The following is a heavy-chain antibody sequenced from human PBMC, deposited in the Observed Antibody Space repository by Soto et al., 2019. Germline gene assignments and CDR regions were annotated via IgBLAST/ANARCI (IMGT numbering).Heavy chain of an antibody. Sequence: QVQLQESGPGLVKPSETLSLTCTVSGASISGFYWSWIRKSAGKGLEWIGRIYATGTTDYNPSLKSRVMMSVETSKKQFSLKLRSVTAADTAVYYCGRDGPPTLRDWCDPWGQGISVTVSS. CDR1: GASISGFY. J-gene: IGHJ5*02. D-gene: IGHD3-16*01. CDR3: GRDGPPTLRDWCDP. V-gene: IGHV4-4*07. CDR2: IYATGTT.